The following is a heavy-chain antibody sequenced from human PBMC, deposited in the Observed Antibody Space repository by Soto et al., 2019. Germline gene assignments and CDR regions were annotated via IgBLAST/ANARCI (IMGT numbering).Heavy chain of an antibody. J-gene: IGHJ6*02. CDR3: AKDLRRGYGMDV. CDR2: ISYDGSNK. V-gene: IGHV3-30*18. CDR1: GFTFSSYG. Sequence: GGSLRLSCAASGFTFSSYGMHWVRQAPGKGLEWVAVISYDGSNKYYADSVKGRFTISRDNSKNTLYLQMNSLRAEDTAVYYCAKDLRRGYGMDVWGQGTMVTVSS.